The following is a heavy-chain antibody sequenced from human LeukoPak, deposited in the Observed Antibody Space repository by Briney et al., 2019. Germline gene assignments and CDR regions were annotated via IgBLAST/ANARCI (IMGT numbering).Heavy chain of an antibody. CDR2: IHYSRST. J-gene: IGHJ4*02. CDR1: GDSISTYY. D-gene: IGHD2-15*01. V-gene: IGHV4-59*08. CDR3: ASYSGYCSGSTCYYFDY. Sequence: SETLSLTCTVSGDSISTYYWSWIRQPPGKGLEWIGYIHYSRSTNYNPYLKGRVTISVHMYKSQCSLKLSSVSAADPAVYYCASYSGYCSGSTCYYFDYWGQGTLVTVSS.